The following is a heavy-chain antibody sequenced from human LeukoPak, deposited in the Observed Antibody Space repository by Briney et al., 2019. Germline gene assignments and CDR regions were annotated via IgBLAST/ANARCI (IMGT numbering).Heavy chain of an antibody. J-gene: IGHJ4*02. CDR2: ISGSGGKT. D-gene: IGHD6-19*01. CDR3: AKTSVSSGWPELFDF. V-gene: IGHV3-23*01. Sequence: GGSLRLSCAASEFTFDSYAMNWVRQAPGKGLEWVSAISGSGGKTYYANSVKGRFTISRDNSKSTLFLQMDSLRAEDTAIYYCAKTSVSSGWPELFDFWGQGTLVTVSS. CDR1: EFTFDSYA.